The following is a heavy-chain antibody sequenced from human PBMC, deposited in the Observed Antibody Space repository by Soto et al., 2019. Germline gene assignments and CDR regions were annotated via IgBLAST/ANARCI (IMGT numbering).Heavy chain of an antibody. Sequence: GGSLRLSCAASGFTFIRDGMSWVRQAAGKGLEWVSLITDNGGSTYYADSVKGRFTISRDNTKNTLFLQMNSLRAEDTAVYYCAKERATTTAFDYWGQGALVTVSS. CDR3: AKERATTTAFDY. CDR2: ITDNGGST. V-gene: IGHV3-23*01. J-gene: IGHJ4*02. D-gene: IGHD4-17*01. CDR1: GFTFIRDG.